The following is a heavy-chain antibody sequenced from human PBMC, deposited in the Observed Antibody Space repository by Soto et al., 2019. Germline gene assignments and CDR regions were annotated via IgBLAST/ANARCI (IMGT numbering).Heavy chain of an antibody. J-gene: IGHJ4*02. V-gene: IGHV4-34*01. CDR1: GGSFSGYY. CDR2: INHSGST. D-gene: IGHD3-16*01. Sequence: SETLSLTCAVYGGSFSGYYWSWIRQPPGKGLEWIGEINHSGSTNYNPSLKSRVTISVDTSKNQFSLKLSSVTAADTAVYYCARGSRREGGLAFDYWGQGTLVTVSS. CDR3: ARGSRREGGLAFDY.